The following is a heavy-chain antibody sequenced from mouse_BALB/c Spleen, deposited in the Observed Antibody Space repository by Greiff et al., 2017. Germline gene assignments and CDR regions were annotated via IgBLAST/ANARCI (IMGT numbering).Heavy chain of an antibody. CDR2: IDPENGNT. CDR3: ASNYYWYDEWGDRAMDY. J-gene: IGHJ4*01. Sequence: EVQLQESGAELVRPGALVKLSCKASGFNIKDYYMHWVKQRPEQGLEWIGWIDPENGNTIYDPKFQGKASITADTSSNTAYLQLSSLTSEDTAVYYGASNYYWYDEWGDRAMDYRGQGTSVTGSS. V-gene: IGHV14-1*02. D-gene: IGHD2-14*01. CDR1: GFNIKDYY.